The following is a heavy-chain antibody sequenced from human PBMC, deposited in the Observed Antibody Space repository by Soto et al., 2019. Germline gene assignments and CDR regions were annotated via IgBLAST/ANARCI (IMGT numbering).Heavy chain of an antibody. J-gene: IGHJ4*02. Sequence: EVQLLESGGGLVQPGGSLKLSCAASGFTFSSYAMSWVRQAPGKGLEWVSAISGSGGITYYADSVKGRFTTSRDNSKNTLYLEMNSLRAEDTAVDYCAYSSTPFDYWGQGTLVTVSS. V-gene: IGHV3-23*01. CDR3: AYSSTPFDY. CDR1: GFTFSSYA. D-gene: IGHD6-13*01. CDR2: ISGSGGIT.